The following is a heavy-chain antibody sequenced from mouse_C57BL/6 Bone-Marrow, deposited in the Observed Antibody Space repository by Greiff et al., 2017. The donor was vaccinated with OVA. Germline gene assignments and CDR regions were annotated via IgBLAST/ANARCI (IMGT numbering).Heavy chain of an antibody. D-gene: IGHD1-2*01. J-gene: IGHJ1*03. V-gene: IGHV5-17*01. CDR1: GFTFSDYG. CDR2: ISSGSSTI. Sequence: EVKVVESGGGLVKPGGSLKLSCAASGFTFSDYGMHWVRQAPEKGLEWVAYISSGSSTIYYADTVKGRFTISRDNAKNTLFLQMSSLRSEDTAMYYGARPDTTAWYFDVWGTGTTVTVSS. CDR3: ARPDTTAWYFDV.